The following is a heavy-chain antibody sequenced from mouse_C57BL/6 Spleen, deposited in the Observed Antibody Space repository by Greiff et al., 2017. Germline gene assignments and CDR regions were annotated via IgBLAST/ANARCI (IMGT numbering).Heavy chain of an antibody. V-gene: IGHV5-9-1*02. CDR1: GFTFSSYA. J-gene: IGHJ4*01. Sequence: EVQLVESGEGLVKPGGSLKLSCAASGFTFSSYAMSWVRQTPEKRLEWVAYISSGGDYIYYADTVKGRFTISRDNARNTLYLQMSSLKSEDTAMYYCTRDWDAGNAMDYWGQGTSVTVSS. CDR2: ISSGGDYI. D-gene: IGHD4-1*01. CDR3: TRDWDAGNAMDY.